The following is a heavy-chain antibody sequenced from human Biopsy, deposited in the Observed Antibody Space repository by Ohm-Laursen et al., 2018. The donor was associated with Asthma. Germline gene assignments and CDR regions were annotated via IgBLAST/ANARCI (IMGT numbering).Heavy chain of an antibody. CDR1: GFTFGDYW. CDR3: ARTFHFWSPYHAEHYQL. V-gene: IGHV3-7*01. D-gene: IGHD3-3*02. Sequence: GSLRLSCAASGFTFGDYWMGWVRQVPGKGLEWVANIKHDGTEKNHVDSLKGRFTISRDNAKNSLYLQMNSLRAEGTAVYYCARTFHFWSPYHAEHYQLWGQGTLVTVSS. J-gene: IGHJ1*01. CDR2: IKHDGTEK.